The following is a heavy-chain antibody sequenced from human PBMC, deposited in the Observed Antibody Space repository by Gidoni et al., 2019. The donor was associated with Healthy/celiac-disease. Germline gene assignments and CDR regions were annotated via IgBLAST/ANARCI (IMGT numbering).Heavy chain of an antibody. Sequence: EVQLAESGGGLVKLGGCFRLPCAASGLTLSNAWMSWVRQAPGKGLEWVVHIKSKADGGRTDYSAPMKGRFTISRDDSKNTLYLQMNSLKTEDTAVYYCTTESFKTVKEEGSFDYWGQGTLVTVSS. CDR3: TTESFKTVKEEGSFDY. CDR2: IKSKADGGRT. CDR1: GLTLSNAW. J-gene: IGHJ4*02. D-gene: IGHD4-17*01. V-gene: IGHV3-15*01.